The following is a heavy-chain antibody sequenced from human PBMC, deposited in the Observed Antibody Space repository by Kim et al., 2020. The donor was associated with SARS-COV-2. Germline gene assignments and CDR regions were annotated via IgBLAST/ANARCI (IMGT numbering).Heavy chain of an antibody. CDR3: ARDEAIDYGLDV. Sequence: TYYAESVMGRFTISRDNSKNTVYLQMNNLRVEDTAVYYCARDEAIDYGLDVWGQGTTVTVSS. V-gene: IGHV3-53*01. CDR2: T. J-gene: IGHJ6*02.